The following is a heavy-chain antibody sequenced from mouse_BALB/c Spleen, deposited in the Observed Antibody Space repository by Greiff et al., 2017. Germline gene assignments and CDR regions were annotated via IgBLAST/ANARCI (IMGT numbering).Heavy chain of an antibody. CDR1: GYSITSDYA. J-gene: IGHJ1*01. CDR3: ARVSSLRRHHWYFDV. D-gene: IGHD1-2*01. V-gene: IGHV3-2*02. Sequence: EVKLEESGPGLVKPSQSLSLTCTVTGYSITSDYAWNWIRQFPGNKLEWMGYISYSGSTSYNPSLKSRISITRDTSKNQFFLQLNSVTTEDTATYYCARVSSLRRHHWYFDVWGAGTTVTVSS. CDR2: ISYSGST.